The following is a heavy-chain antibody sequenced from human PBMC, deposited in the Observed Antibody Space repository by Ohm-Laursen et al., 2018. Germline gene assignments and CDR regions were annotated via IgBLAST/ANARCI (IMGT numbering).Heavy chain of an antibody. V-gene: IGHV3-48*01. CDR3: AKGLSSSYYAAFYYYAMDV. J-gene: IGHJ6*02. CDR1: GFTFSSYS. Sequence: GSLRLSCAASGFTFSSYSMNWVRQAPGKGLEWVLYISSSSSTIYYADSVKGRFTISRDNAKNSLYLQMNSLRAEDTAVYYCAKGLSSSYYAAFYYYAMDVWGQGTTVTVSS. D-gene: IGHD6-13*01. CDR2: ISSSSSTI.